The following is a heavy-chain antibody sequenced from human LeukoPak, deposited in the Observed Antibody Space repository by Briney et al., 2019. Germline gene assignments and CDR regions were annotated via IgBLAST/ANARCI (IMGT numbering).Heavy chain of an antibody. CDR3: ARGQQHGYGDYFYAFDM. CDR2: INHSGST. J-gene: IGHJ3*02. Sequence: SETLSLTCAVYGGSFSGYYWSWIRQPPGKGLEWIGEINHSGSTNYNPSLKSRVTISVDTSKNQFSLKLSSVTAADTAVYYCARGQQHGYGDYFYAFDMWGQGTMVTVS. V-gene: IGHV4-34*01. CDR1: GGSFSGYY. D-gene: IGHD4-17*01.